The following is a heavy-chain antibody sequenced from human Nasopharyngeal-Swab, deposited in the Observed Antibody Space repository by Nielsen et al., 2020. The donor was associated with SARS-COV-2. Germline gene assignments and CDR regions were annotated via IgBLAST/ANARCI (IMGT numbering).Heavy chain of an antibody. CDR3: ARAHYAWLFDGTTFDY. J-gene: IGHJ4*02. CDR2: ISYDGSNK. CDR1: GFTFSSYG. D-gene: IGHD3-22*01. V-gene: IGHV3-30*03. Sequence: GGSLRLSCAASGFTFSSYGMHWVRQAPGKGLEWVAVISYDGSNKYYADSVKGRFTISRDNSKNTLYLQMNSLRAEDTAVYYCARAHYAWLFDGTTFDYWGQGTLVTVSS.